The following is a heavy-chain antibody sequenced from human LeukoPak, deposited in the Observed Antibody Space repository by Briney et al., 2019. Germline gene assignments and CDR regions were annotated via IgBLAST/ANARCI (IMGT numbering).Heavy chain of an antibody. CDR2: ISWDGGST. J-gene: IGHJ4*02. V-gene: IGHV3-43D*04. CDR1: GFTFDDHA. Sequence: PGGSLRLSCAASGFTFDDHAMHWVRQAPGKGLEWVSLISWDGGSTYYADSVKGRFTISRDNSKNSLYLQMNSLRAEDTALYYCASGRDGYNSGPDYWGQGTLVTVSS. CDR3: ASGRDGYNSGPDY. D-gene: IGHD5-24*01.